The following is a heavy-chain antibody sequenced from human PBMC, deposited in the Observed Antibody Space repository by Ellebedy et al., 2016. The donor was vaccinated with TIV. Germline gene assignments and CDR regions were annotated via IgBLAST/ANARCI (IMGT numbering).Heavy chain of an antibody. Sequence: GESLKISCAASGFTFTQYWLHWVRQAPGKGPVWVSRINSDGSSTTYADSVKGRFTISRDNAKNTLYLQMNRLGAEATAVYYCARAGSSGWEAYFDLWGRGTLVTVSS. CDR1: GFTFTQYW. D-gene: IGHD6-19*01. CDR2: INSDGSST. J-gene: IGHJ2*01. CDR3: ARAGSSGWEAYFDL. V-gene: IGHV3-74*01.